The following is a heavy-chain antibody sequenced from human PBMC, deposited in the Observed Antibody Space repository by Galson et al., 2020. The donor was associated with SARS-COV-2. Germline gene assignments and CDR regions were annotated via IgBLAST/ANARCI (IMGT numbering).Heavy chain of an antibody. V-gene: IGHV4-39*07. CDR3: ARDRSVNYDILTGYYWFDP. D-gene: IGHD3-9*01. J-gene: IGHJ5*02. CDR1: GGSFSSSSYY. CDR2: IYYSGST. Sequence: SETMSLTCAVSGGSFSSSSYYWGWIRQPPGKGLEWIGSIYYSGSTYSNPSLNSRVSLSIDTSKNQFSLKLSSVTAADTAVYYCARDRSVNYDILTGYYWFDPWGQGTLVTVSA.